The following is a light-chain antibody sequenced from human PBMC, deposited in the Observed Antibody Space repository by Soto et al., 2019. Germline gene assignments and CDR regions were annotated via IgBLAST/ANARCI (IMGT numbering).Light chain of an antibody. CDR3: ASWDDRLKGVI. CDR2: YDD. Sequence: QAVVTQPPSVSEAPRQRVTISCSGSSSNIGNNAVNWYQHLPGKAPKLLIYYDDVLPSGVSDRFSGSKSGTSASLAIRGLQSDDEAVYYCASWDDRLKGVIFGGGTKLTVL. CDR1: SSNIGNNA. J-gene: IGLJ2*01. V-gene: IGLV1-36*01.